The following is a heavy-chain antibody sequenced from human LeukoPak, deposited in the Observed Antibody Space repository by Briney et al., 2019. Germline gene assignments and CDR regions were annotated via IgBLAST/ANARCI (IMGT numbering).Heavy chain of an antibody. CDR3: ASLDRSEIP. CDR2: VSADESGK. D-gene: IGHD1-26*01. Sequence: PGGSLRLSCVASGFSFDKFGMHWVRQAPGKGLEYVSSVSADESGKYYTKSVRGRFSISRDNSKNTMYLQLGKLRHDDMGIYYCASLDRSEIPWGPGTLVTVSS. CDR1: GFSFDKFG. J-gene: IGHJ5*02. V-gene: IGHV3-64*01.